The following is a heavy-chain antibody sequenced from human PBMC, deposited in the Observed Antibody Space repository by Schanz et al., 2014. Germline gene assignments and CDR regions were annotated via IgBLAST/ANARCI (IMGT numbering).Heavy chain of an antibody. CDR2: ISGSSRTI. Sequence: EVQLLESGGGLVQPGGSLRLSCAASGFTLSNYAMSWVRQAPGKGLEWVSYISGSSRTIYYADSMKGRFTVSRDNAENALYLQMNSLRAEDTGLYFCARGGGGSHYRLDYWGQGTLVTVSS. CDR1: GFTLSNYA. CDR3: ARGGGGSHYRLDY. J-gene: IGHJ4*02. V-gene: IGHV3-48*01. D-gene: IGHD1-26*01.